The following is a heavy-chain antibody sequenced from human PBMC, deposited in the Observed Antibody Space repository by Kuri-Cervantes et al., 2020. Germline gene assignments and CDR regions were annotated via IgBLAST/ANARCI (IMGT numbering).Heavy chain of an antibody. J-gene: IGHJ4*02. Sequence: SETLSLTCAVCGWSFSAYHWTWIRLSVGKGLEWIGEINHSGSTIYNPSLKSRVTISVDTSKNQFSLRLSSVTAADTAIYYCASVTGTGFPDYWGQGARVTVSS. D-gene: IGHD2-8*02. V-gene: IGHV4-34*01. CDR1: GWSFSAYH. CDR2: INHSGST. CDR3: ASVTGTGFPDY.